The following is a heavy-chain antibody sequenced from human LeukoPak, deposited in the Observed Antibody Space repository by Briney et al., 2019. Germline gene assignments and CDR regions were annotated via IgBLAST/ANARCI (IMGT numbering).Heavy chain of an antibody. Sequence: PGGSLRLSCAASGFTFDDYAMHWVRQAPGKGLEWVSVISWDGGSTYYADSVKGRFTISRDNARNTLYLQMNSLRAEDTAVYYCAKSDYFDSWGQGTLVTVSS. J-gene: IGHJ4*02. CDR1: GFTFDDYA. V-gene: IGHV3-43D*03. CDR3: AKSDYFDS. CDR2: ISWDGGST.